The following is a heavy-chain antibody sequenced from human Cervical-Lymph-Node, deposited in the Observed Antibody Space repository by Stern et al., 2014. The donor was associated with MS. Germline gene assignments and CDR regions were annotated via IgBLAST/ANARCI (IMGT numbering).Heavy chain of an antibody. J-gene: IGHJ4*02. CDR2: ISYDGSNK. D-gene: IGHD6-19*01. CDR1: VFTFSSYA. V-gene: IGHV3-30*01. CDR3: ARGGGSGWYGDY. Sequence: VQLVDSGGGVVQPGRSLRLSCAASVFTFSSYAMHWVRQAPGKGLEWVAVISYDGSNKYYADSVKGRFTISSDNSKNTLYLQMNSLRAEDTAVYYCARGGGSGWYGDYWGQGTLVTVSS.